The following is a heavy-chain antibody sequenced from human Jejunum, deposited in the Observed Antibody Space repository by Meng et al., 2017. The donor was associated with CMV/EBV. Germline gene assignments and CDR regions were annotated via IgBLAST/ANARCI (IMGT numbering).Heavy chain of an antibody. CDR1: GFTVSSNY. CDR2: IYSGGST. J-gene: IGHJ4*02. D-gene: IGHD3-10*01. Sequence: GQLGESGGGLIQPGGSLRLSGAASGFTVSSNYMSWVRQAPGKGLEWVSVIYSGGSTYYADSVKGRFTISRDNSKNTLYLQMNSLRVEDTAVYYCATLNYGSGSSSDYWGQGTLVTVSS. V-gene: IGHV3-53*01. CDR3: ATLNYGSGSSSDY.